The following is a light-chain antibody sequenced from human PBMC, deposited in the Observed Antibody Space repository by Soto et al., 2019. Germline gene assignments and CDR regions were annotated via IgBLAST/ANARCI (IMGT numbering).Light chain of an antibody. CDR3: QQSYSTPLT. CDR1: QTIRTS. Sequence: DIQMTQSPSSLSASVGDRVTITCRASQTIRTSFNWYQQKPGKAPNLLIYAASSLQSGVPSRFGGSGSGTDFTLTISSLQPEDFATYFYQQSYSTPLTFGPGIKVDV. J-gene: IGKJ3*01. V-gene: IGKV1-39*01. CDR2: AAS.